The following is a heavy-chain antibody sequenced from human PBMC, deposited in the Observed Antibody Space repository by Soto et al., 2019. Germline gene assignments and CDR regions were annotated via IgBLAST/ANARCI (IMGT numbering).Heavy chain of an antibody. D-gene: IGHD1-26*01. V-gene: IGHV4-59*01. J-gene: IGHJ4*02. CDR3: ARGVGPLVGATTTFDY. CDR2: IYYSGST. CDR1: GGSISSYY. Sequence: SETLSLTCTVSGGSISSYYWSWIRQPPGKGLEWIGYIYYSGSTNYNPSLKSRVTISVDTSKNQSSLKLSSVTAADTAVYYCARGVGPLVGATTTFDYWGQGTLVTVSS.